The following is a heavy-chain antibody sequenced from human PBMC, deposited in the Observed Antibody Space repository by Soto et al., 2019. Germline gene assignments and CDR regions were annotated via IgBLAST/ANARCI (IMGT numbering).Heavy chain of an antibody. CDR1: GFTVSGKKY. Sequence: DVQLVASGGGLIQPGESLRLSCEAFGFTVSGKKYVAWVRQAPGKGLEWVSALYDLDGTYYADSVKGRFTISRDNSKNTLYLQMNSLRAEDTAVYYCAKDYYYDSSGLYDYWGQGTLVTVSS. J-gene: IGHJ4*02. V-gene: IGHV3-53*01. CDR2: LYDLDGT. D-gene: IGHD3-22*01. CDR3: AKDYYYDSSGLYDY.